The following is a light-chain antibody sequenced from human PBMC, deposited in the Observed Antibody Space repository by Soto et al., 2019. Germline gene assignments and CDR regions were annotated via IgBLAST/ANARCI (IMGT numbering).Light chain of an antibody. Sequence: QSVLTQPPSVSVAPGQRVTISGTGTSSNIGAGYDVHWYQQFPGTAPKLLIYGNRNRPSGVPDRFSGSKSGTSASLAITGLQAEDEATYYCQSCDSSLSGSGVFGTGTKVTVL. CDR3: QSCDSSLSGSGV. V-gene: IGLV1-40*01. CDR1: SSNIGAGYD. J-gene: IGLJ1*01. CDR2: GNR.